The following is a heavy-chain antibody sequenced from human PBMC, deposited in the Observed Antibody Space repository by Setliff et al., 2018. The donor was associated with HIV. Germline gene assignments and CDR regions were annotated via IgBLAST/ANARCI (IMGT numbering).Heavy chain of an antibody. CDR1: GGSIISSNYY. Sequence: SETMSLTCTVSGGSIISSNYYWGWVRQPPGKGLEWIGSLYYSVNTYHNPSLKSRVTISVGTSKNQFSLKLTSVTAADTAVYYCARHEAYFDYWGQGALVTVSS. CDR2: LYYSVNT. J-gene: IGHJ4*02. V-gene: IGHV4-39*01. CDR3: ARHEAYFDY.